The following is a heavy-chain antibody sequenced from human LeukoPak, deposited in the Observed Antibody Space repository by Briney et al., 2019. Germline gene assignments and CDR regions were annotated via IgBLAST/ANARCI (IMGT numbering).Heavy chain of an antibody. J-gene: IGHJ6*02. D-gene: IGHD6-13*01. CDR1: GGSISGHY. CDR3: ARWGWQQLTFYGMDV. CDR2: IYYTGVI. V-gene: IGHV4-59*08. Sequence: SETLSLTCTVSGGSISGHYWSWIRQPPGKGLEWIGHIYYTGVINYDPSLKSRVTMLVDTSKNQFSLKVTSVTAADTAVYYCARWGWQQLTFYGMDVWGQGTTVTVSS.